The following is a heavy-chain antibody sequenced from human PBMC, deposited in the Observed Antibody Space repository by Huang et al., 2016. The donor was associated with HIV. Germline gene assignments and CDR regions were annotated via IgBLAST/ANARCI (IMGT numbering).Heavy chain of an antibody. D-gene: IGHD3-16*01. CDR1: GGPINTHY. CDR3: ASSYYV. CDR2: IYFSGSP. J-gene: IGHJ4*02. Sequence: QVQLQESGPGLVKPSETLSLTCTVCGGPINTHYWSWIRQSPGKGLQWIGSIYFSGSPNYNPSLKSRVAILIGTSKTQFYLRLTSVTAADTAIYYCASSYYVWGQGILVTVSS. V-gene: IGHV4-59*11.